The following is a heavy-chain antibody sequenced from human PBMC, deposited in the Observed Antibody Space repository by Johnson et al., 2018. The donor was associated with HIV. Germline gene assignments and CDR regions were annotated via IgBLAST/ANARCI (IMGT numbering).Heavy chain of an antibody. Sequence: VQLVESGGGLVKPGGSLRLSCAASGFTFDEYGMNWVRQPPGKGLEWVSVIYSAGSTYYADSVKGRFTISRENSKNTLYLQMNSLRGEDTAVYYCARECEPAGLAFDIWGQGTMVTVSS. CDR1: GFTFDEYG. D-gene: IGHD1-14*01. CDR3: ARECEPAGLAFDI. J-gene: IGHJ3*02. V-gene: IGHV3-66*02. CDR2: IYSAGST.